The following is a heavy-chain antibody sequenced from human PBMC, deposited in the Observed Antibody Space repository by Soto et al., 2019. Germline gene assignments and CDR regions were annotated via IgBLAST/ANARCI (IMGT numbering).Heavy chain of an antibody. CDR2: INHSGST. V-gene: IGHV4-34*01. D-gene: IGHD2-2*01. CDR1: GESFNDYS. Sequence: PSETLSLTCAVYGESFNDYSWSWIRQPPGKGLEWIGEINHSGSTDYNPSLKSRVTISVDTSKNQFSLNLNSVTAADTAVYYCATLVREAGKFSGYWGPGTLVTVSS. CDR3: ATLVREAGKFSGY. J-gene: IGHJ4*02.